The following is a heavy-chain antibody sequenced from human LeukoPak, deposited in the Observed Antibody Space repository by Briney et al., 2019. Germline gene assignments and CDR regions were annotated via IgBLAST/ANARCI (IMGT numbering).Heavy chain of an antibody. CDR3: ARAPQRSYQHNWFDP. CDR2: INHSGST. D-gene: IGHD2-21*01. Sequence: SETLSLTCAVYGGSFSGYYWSWIRQPPGKGLEWIGEINHSGSTNYNPSLKSRVTISVDTSKNQFSLKLSSVTAADTAVYYCARAPQRSYQHNWFDPWGQGTLVTVSS. J-gene: IGHJ5*02. CDR1: GGSFSGYY. V-gene: IGHV4-34*01.